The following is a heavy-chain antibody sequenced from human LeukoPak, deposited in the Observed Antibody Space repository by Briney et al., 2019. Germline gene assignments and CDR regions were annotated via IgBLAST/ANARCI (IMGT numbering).Heavy chain of an antibody. CDR2: IYYSGST. D-gene: IGHD2-2*01. J-gene: IGHJ3*02. CDR3: ARQRLSTVDAFDI. Sequence: SETLSLTCTVSGGSISSSSYYWGWIGQPPGKGLEWIGSIYYSGSTYYNPSLKSRVTISVDTSKNQFSLKLSSVTAADTAVYYCARQRLSTVDAFDIWGQGTMVTVSS. CDR1: GGSISSSSYY. V-gene: IGHV4-39*01.